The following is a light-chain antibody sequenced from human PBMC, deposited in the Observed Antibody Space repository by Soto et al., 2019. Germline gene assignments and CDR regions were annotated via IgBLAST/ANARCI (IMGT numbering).Light chain of an antibody. J-gene: IGKJ2*01. CDR1: HSLMYSDGISY. CDR2: KAS. Sequence: DVVMTQSPLSLPVTLGQPASISCRSSHSLMYSDGISYLCWFQQRPGQSPRRLIYKASNRDSWVPDRFSGSGSGTNFTLKISRVEADDVGVYYCMRGTHWPPGTLGQGNKLEIK. CDR3: MRGTHWPPGT. V-gene: IGKV2-30*01.